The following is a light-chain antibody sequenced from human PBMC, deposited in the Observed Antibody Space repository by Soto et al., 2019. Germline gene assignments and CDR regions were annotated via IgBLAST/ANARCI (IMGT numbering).Light chain of an antibody. Sequence: QSALTQPPSASGSPGQSVTISCTGTSSDVGGYNYVSWYQQHPGEAPKLMIYEVNKRPSGVPDRFSCSKSGNTASLTVSGLQAEDEADYYRSAFAGSSTLFGGGTKLTVL. V-gene: IGLV2-8*01. J-gene: IGLJ2*01. CDR1: SSDVGGYNY. CDR3: SAFAGSSTL. CDR2: EVN.